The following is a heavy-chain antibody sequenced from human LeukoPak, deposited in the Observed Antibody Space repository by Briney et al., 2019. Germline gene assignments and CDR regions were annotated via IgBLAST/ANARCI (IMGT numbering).Heavy chain of an antibody. D-gene: IGHD2-2*02. CDR1: VGSISSGNW. J-gene: IGHJ6*02. V-gene: IGHV4-4*02. Sequence: SGTLSLTCAVSVGSISSGNWWSWVCQSPGKGLEWIGEVYHNGTPNYNPSLKSRVTISADTFKNHFSLKLTSVTAADTAVYYCATAPILRGEAGEQYKYGMDVWGQGTTVIVSS. CDR3: ATAPILRGEAGEQYKYGMDV. CDR2: VYHNGTP.